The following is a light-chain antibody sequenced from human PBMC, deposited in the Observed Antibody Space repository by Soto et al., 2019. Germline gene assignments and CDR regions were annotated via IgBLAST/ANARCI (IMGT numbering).Light chain of an antibody. J-gene: IGLJ2*01. CDR1: SSNIGAGYD. CDR3: QSYDSSLSGNVV. CDR2: GNS. V-gene: IGLV1-40*01. Sequence: QSVLTQPPSVSGAPGQRVTISCTGSSSNIGAGYDVHWYQHLPGTAPKLLIYGNSNRPSGVPDRFSGSKSGTSASLAITGLQAEDEADYYCQSYDSSLSGNVVFGGGTKLTV.